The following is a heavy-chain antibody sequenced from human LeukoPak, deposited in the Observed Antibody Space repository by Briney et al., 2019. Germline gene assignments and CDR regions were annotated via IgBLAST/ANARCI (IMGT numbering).Heavy chain of an antibody. CDR3: ARDVGVAVAGTLFDY. CDR2: ISSTGTYI. Sequence: KTGGSLRLSCAASGFTFSSYSMHWVRQAPGKGLEWVSSISSTGTYIYYADSLRGRFTISRDNAKNSLYLQMNNLRAEDTAVYYCARDVGVAVAGTLFDYWGQGTLVTVSS. D-gene: IGHD6-19*01. J-gene: IGHJ4*02. CDR1: GFTFSSYS. V-gene: IGHV3-21*01.